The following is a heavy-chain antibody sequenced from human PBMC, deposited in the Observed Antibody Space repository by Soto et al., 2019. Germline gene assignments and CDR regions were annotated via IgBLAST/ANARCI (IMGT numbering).Heavy chain of an antibody. CDR2: INHSGST. D-gene: IGHD5-12*01. V-gene: IGHV4-34*01. CDR3: ARARGDGYNSDAFDI. CDR1: GGSFSGYY. Sequence: SETLSLTCAVYGGSFSGYYWSWIRQPPGKGLEWIGEINHSGSTNYNPSLKSRVTISVDTSKNQFSLKLSSVTAADTAVYYCARARGDGYNSDAFDIWGQGTMVTVSS. J-gene: IGHJ3*02.